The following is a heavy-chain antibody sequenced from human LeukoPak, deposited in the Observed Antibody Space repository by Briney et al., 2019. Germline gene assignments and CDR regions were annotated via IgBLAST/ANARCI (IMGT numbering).Heavy chain of an antibody. V-gene: IGHV3-21*01. CDR3: ARDLTIFGVVIRYFDY. J-gene: IGHJ4*02. CDR2: ISSSSYI. CDR1: GFTFSSYS. D-gene: IGHD3-3*01. Sequence: GGSLRLSCAASGFTFSSYSMNWVRQAPGKGLEWVSSISSSSYIYYADSVKGRFTISRDNAKNSLYLQMNSLRAEDTAVYYCARDLTIFGVVIRYFDYWGQGTLVTVSS.